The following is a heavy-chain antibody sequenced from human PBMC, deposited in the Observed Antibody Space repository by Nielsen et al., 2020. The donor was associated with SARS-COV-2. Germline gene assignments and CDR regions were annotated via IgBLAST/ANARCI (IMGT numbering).Heavy chain of an antibody. Sequence: ASVKVSCKASGYTFTSYGISWVRQAPGQGLEWVGWISAYNGNTNYAQKLQGRVTMTRDTSTSTVYMELSSLRSEDTAVYYCARDLGRGIYGMDVWGQGTTVTVSS. V-gene: IGHV1-18*01. CDR1: GYTFTSYG. CDR3: ARDLGRGIYGMDV. J-gene: IGHJ6*02. D-gene: IGHD3-16*01. CDR2: ISAYNGNT.